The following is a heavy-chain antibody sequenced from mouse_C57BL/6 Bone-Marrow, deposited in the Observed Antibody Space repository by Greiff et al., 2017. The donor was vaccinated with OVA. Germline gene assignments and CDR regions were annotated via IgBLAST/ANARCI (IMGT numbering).Heavy chain of an antibody. CDR3: ARSLYYYGYWYFDV. Sequence: EVMLVESGPELVKPGASVKIPCKASGYTFTDYNMDWVKQSHGKSLEWIGDINPNNGGTNYNQKFKGKATLTVDNSSSAAYMELRSLTSEDTAVYYCARSLYYYGYWYFDVWGTGTTVTVSS. CDR1: GYTFTDYN. CDR2: INPNNGGT. J-gene: IGHJ1*03. V-gene: IGHV1-18*01. D-gene: IGHD1-1*01.